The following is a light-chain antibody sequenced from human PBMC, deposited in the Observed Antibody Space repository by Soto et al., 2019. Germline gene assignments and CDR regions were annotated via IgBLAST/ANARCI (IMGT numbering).Light chain of an antibody. CDR2: KAS. Sequence: DVQLTQSPSTLSASVGDRVTITCRASQSVSSWLAWYQAKPGKAPNLLIYKASTLESGVPSRFSGSGSGTEFTLTISSLQPDDFATYYSQQYRSYSWTFGQGTKVEI. CDR1: QSVSSW. CDR3: QQYRSYSWT. J-gene: IGKJ1*01. V-gene: IGKV1-5*03.